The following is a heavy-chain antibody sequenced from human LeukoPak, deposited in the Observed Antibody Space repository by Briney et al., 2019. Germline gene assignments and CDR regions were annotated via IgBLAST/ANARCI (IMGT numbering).Heavy chain of an antibody. CDR3: ANYRS. V-gene: IGHV3-7*05. J-gene: IGHJ4*02. Sequence: GGSLRLSCAASVFTFSSNWMSWVRQAPGKGLEWVANIRQDGSVKKYVDSVKGRFTISRDNAKNSLDLQMNSLRAEDTAVYYCANYRSWGQGTLVTVSS. D-gene: IGHD1-14*01. CDR2: IRQDGSVK. CDR1: VFTFSSNW.